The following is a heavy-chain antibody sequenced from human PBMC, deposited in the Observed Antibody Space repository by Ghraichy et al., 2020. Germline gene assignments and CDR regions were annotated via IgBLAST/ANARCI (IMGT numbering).Heavy chain of an antibody. CDR1: GGSVSSASYY. J-gene: IGHJ4*02. Sequence: SETLSLTCTVSGGSVSSASYYWSWIRQPPGKELEWIGYIYYSGSTNYNPSLKSRVTISVDTSKNQLSLQLISVTAADTAVYYCASMEPSGGEDQIDYWGQGTLVTVSS. CDR3: ASMEPSGGEDQIDY. D-gene: IGHD2-21*01. V-gene: IGHV4-61*01. CDR2: IYYSGST.